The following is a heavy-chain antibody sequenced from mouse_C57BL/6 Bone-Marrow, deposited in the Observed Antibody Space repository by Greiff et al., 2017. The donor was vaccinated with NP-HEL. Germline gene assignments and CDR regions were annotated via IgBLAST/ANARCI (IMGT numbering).Heavy chain of an antibody. D-gene: IGHD2-1*01. CDR2: IYPGDGDT. V-gene: IGHV1-82*01. Sequence: VQLQQSGPELVKPGASVKISCKASGYAFSSSWMNWVKQRPGKGLEWIVRIYPGDGDTNYNGKFKGKATLTADKSSSTAYMQLSSLTSEDSAVYFCARFGNYEGAMDYWGQGTSVTVSS. CDR3: ARFGNYEGAMDY. CDR1: GYAFSSSW. J-gene: IGHJ4*01.